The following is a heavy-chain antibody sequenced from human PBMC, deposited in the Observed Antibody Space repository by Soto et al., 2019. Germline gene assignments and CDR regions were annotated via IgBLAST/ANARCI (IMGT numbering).Heavy chain of an antibody. CDR1: GFTFSNFG. CDR3: ARAGAHYCATGSYYESRDYFDH. D-gene: IGHD3-10*01. J-gene: IGHJ4*02. V-gene: IGHV3-30*04. Sequence: QVQLVESGGGVVQPGKSLRLSCAASGFTFSNFGFHWVRQAPGKGLEWVAAISYDGSNTFYADSVKGRFTISRDNARSPPLLQTNSRRAEDTAIYYCARAGAHYCATGSYYESRDYFDHWGQGTLVTVSS. CDR2: ISYDGSNT.